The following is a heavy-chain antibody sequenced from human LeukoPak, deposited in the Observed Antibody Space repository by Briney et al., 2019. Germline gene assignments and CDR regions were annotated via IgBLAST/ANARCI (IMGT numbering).Heavy chain of an antibody. CDR1: GGSISSSNW. CDR2: IYHSGST. CDR3: ARDYSGYDYPLLDY. V-gene: IGHV4-4*02. J-gene: IGHJ4*02. Sequence: SETLSLTCTVSGGSISSSNWWSWVSQPPGKGLEWIGEIYHSGSTNYNPSLKSRVTISVDKSKNQFSLKLSSVTAADTAVYYCARDYSGYDYPLLDYWGQGTLVTVSS. D-gene: IGHD5-12*01.